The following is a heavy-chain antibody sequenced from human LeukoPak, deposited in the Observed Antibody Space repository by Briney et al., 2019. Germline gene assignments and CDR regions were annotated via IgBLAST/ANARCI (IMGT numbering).Heavy chain of an antibody. CDR3: ARDDLWQQMAL. J-gene: IGHJ1*01. V-gene: IGHV3-33*01. CDR1: GFTFSSYG. D-gene: IGHD6-13*01. CDR2: IWYDGSNK. Sequence: GGSPRLSCAASGFTFSSYGMHWVRQAPGKGLEWVAVIWYDGSNKYYADSVKGRFTISRDNSKNTLYLQMNSLRAEDTAVYYCARDDLWQQMALWGQGTLVAVSS.